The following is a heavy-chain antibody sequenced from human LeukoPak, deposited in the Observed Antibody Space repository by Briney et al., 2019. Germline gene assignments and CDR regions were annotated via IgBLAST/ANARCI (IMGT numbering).Heavy chain of an antibody. CDR3: ARGRVSSSSWQSVYYYYLYMDV. V-gene: IGHV4-61*02. CDR2: IYTSGST. D-gene: IGHD6-13*01. CDR1: GGSISSGSYY. Sequence: SETLSLTCTVSGGSISSGSYYWSWFRQPAEKGLEWIGRIYTSGSTYYNPSLKSRVTISVDTSTNHFSLKLSSVTAADTAVYFCARGRVSSSSWQSVYYYYLYMDVWGKGSTVTVSS. J-gene: IGHJ6*03.